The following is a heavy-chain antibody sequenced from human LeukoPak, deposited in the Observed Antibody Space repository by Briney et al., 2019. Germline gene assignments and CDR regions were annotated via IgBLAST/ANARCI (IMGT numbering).Heavy chain of an antibody. V-gene: IGHV3-30*04. J-gene: IGHJ5*02. D-gene: IGHD2-2*01. Sequence: GRSLRLSWAASGFTFSSYAKHWVRQAPGKGLEWVAVISYDGSNKYYADSVKGRFTISRDNSKTTLYLQMNSLRAADTAVYYCAKDLYCSSTSCYLNWLDPWGQGTLVTVSS. CDR2: ISYDGSNK. CDR3: AKDLYCSSTSCYLNWLDP. CDR1: GFTFSSYA.